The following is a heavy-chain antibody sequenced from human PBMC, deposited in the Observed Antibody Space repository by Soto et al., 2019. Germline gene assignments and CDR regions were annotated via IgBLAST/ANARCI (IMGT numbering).Heavy chain of an antibody. CDR2: INHSGST. CDR3: ARASGYSYGLTGVNYYYYGMDV. D-gene: IGHD5-18*01. CDR1: GGSFSGYY. Sequence: SETLSLTCAVYGGSFSGYYWSWIRQPPGKGLEWIGEINHSGSTNYNPSLKSRVTISVGTSKNQFSLKLSSVTAADTAVYYCARASGYSYGLTGVNYYYYGMDVWGQGTTVTVSS. V-gene: IGHV4-34*01. J-gene: IGHJ6*02.